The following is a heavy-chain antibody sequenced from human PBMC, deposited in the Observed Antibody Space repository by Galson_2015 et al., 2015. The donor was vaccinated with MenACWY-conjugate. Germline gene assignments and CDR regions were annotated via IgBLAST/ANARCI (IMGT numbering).Heavy chain of an antibody. CDR2: ISTYGGST. J-gene: IGHJ4*02. Sequence: SLRLSCAGSGFIFTDYDMHWVRQAPGKGLEYVSAISTYGGSTYYADSVKGRFTISRDNSKNMLFLQMGSLRVEDTAVYYCARKDGTTYGYNGYWGQGTLVIVSS. CDR1: GFIFTDYD. V-gene: IGHV3-64*02. CDR3: ARKDGTTYGYNGY. D-gene: IGHD1-14*01.